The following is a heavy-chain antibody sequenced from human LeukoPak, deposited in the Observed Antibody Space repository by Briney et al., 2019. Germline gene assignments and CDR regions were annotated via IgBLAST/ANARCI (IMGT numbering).Heavy chain of an antibody. J-gene: IGHJ6*02. CDR1: GGSISSNY. Sequence: SETLSLTCTVPGGSISSNYWSWIRQPAGKGLEWIGRIYTSGSTDYNPSLKSRVTMSVDTSKNQFSLKLSSVTAADTAVYYCARDYSGPGYYYGMDVWGQGTTVTVSS. D-gene: IGHD1-26*01. CDR2: IYTSGST. V-gene: IGHV4-4*07. CDR3: ARDYSGPGYYYGMDV.